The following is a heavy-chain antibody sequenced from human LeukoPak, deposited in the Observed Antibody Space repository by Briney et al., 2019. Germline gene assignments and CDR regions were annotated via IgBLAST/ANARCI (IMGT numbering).Heavy chain of an antibody. V-gene: IGHV1-2*02. Sequence: ASVKVSCKASGYTFTGYYMHWVRQAPGQGLEGLGWINPNSGGTNHAQKFQGRVTMTRDTSISTAYMELSRLRSDDTAVYYCARASVGYCSGGSCYPGVYWGQGTLVTVSS. CDR2: INPNSGGT. CDR3: ARASVGYCSGGSCYPGVY. CDR1: GYTFTGYY. J-gene: IGHJ4*02. D-gene: IGHD2-15*01.